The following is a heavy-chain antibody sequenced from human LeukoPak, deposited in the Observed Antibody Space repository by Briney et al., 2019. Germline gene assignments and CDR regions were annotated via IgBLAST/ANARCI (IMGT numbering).Heavy chain of an antibody. J-gene: IGHJ4*02. V-gene: IGHV3-66*02. CDR1: GFTVSSTY. CDR3: ARDSRSWGSSGYYFDS. Sequence: PGGSLRLSCAASGFTVSSTYMSWVRQAPGKGLERVSVIYSGGKTYYADSVKGRVTISRDNSKNTLYLQMNSLRPEDTAVYYCARDSRSWGSSGYYFDSWGQGTLVTVSS. CDR2: IYSGGKT. D-gene: IGHD3-22*01.